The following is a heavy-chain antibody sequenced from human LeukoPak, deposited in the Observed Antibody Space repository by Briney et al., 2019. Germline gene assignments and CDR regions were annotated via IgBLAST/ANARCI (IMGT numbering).Heavy chain of an antibody. CDR2: ISAYNGNT. CDR3: ARDRWFGELLSIRTNDY. V-gene: IGHV1-18*01. J-gene: IGHJ4*02. D-gene: IGHD3-10*01. CDR1: GYTFTSYS. Sequence: ASVKVSCKASGYTFTSYSISWVRQAPGQGLEWMGWISAYNGNTNYAQKLQGRVTMTTDTSTSTAYMELRSLRSDDTPVYYCARDRWFGELLSIRTNDYWGQGTLVTVSS.